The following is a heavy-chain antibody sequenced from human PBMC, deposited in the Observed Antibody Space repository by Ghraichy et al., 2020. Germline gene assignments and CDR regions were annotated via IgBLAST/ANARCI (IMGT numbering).Heavy chain of an antibody. Sequence: SETLSLTCAVYGGSFSGYYWSWIRQPPGKGLEWIGEINHSGSTNYNPSLKSRVTISVDTSKNQFSLKLSSVTAADTAVYYCARAPAPRAVATKGKKGGVDYWGQGTLVTVSS. V-gene: IGHV4-34*01. CDR1: GGSFSGYY. D-gene: IGHD5-12*01. CDR3: ARAPAPRAVATKGKKGGVDY. J-gene: IGHJ4*02. CDR2: INHSGST.